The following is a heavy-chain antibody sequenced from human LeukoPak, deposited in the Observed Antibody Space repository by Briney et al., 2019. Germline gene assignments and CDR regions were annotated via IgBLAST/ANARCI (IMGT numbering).Heavy chain of an antibody. V-gene: IGHV3-21*01. D-gene: IGHD2-2*03. Sequence: GGSLRLSCAASGFTFSDYSMNWVRQAPGNGLEWVSYITSSTSYIYYADSVKGRFTISRDNAKNSLYLQMNSLRAEDTAVYYCAREKGLSGYDYWGQGTLVTVSS. CDR3: AREKGLSGYDY. CDR2: ITSSTSYI. J-gene: IGHJ4*02. CDR1: GFTFSDYS.